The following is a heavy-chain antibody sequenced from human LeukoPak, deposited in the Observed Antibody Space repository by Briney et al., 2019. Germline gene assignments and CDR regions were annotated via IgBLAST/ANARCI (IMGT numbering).Heavy chain of an antibody. CDR1: GFTVSSNY. CDR3: ANLNSGYSYVYDAFDI. V-gene: IGHV3-11*01. Sequence: GGSLRLSCAASGFTVSSNYMSWIRQAPGKGLEWVSYISSSGSTIYYADSVKGRFTISRDNAKNSLYLQMNSLRAEDTALYYCANLNSGYSYVYDAFDIWGQGTMVTVSS. D-gene: IGHD5-18*01. CDR2: ISSSGSTI. J-gene: IGHJ3*02.